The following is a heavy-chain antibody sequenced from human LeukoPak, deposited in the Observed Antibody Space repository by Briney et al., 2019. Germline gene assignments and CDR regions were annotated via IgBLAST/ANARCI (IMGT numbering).Heavy chain of an antibody. CDR2: IYWDDDE. CDR3: ARSVSMPTRSNRYFDS. J-gene: IGHJ4*02. Sequence: SGPTLVKPTQTLTLTCTVSGFSLSTSGVSVGWLRQPPGKALEWLALIYWDDDERYSPSLKNRLTITGDTSKNQVVLTMTNMDPVDTGTYFCARSVSMPTRSNRYFDSWGQGALVTVSS. D-gene: IGHD5-24*01. CDR1: GFSLSTSGVS. V-gene: IGHV2-5*02.